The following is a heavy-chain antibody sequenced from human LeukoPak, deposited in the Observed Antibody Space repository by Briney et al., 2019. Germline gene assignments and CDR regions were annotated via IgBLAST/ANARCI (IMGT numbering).Heavy chain of an antibody. V-gene: IGHV1-8*01. Sequence: GASVKVSCKASGYTFTSYDINWVRQATGQGLEWMGWMNPNSGNTGYAQKFQGRVTMTRNTSISTAYMELSSLRSEDTAVYYCAREPLGYCSGGSCNWFDPWGQGTLVTVSS. D-gene: IGHD2-15*01. J-gene: IGHJ5*02. CDR3: AREPLGYCSGGSCNWFDP. CDR1: GYTFTSYD. CDR2: MNPNSGNT.